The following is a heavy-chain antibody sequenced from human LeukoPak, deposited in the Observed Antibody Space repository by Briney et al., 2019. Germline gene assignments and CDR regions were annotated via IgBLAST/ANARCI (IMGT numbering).Heavy chain of an antibody. CDR2: ISACNGNT. CDR3: AREYCGGDCYDAFDI. V-gene: IGHV1-18*01. J-gene: IGHJ3*02. CDR1: GYTFTSYG. Sequence: ASVKVSCKASGYTFTSYGISWVRQAPGQGLEWMGWISACNGNTNYAQKLQGRVTMTTDTSTSTAYMELRSLRSDDTAVYYCAREYCGGDCYDAFDIWGQGTMVTVSS. D-gene: IGHD2-21*02.